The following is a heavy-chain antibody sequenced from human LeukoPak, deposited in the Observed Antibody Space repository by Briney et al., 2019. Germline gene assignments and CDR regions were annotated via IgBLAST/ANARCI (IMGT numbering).Heavy chain of an antibody. CDR2: ISGSGDNT. J-gene: IGHJ4*02. CDR3: AKERSSGVYRLFDY. CDR1: GFTFSTYA. V-gene: IGHV3-23*01. Sequence: GGSLRLPCAASGFTFSTYAMNWVRQAPGKGLGWVSGISGSGDNTYYTDSVKGRFTISRDNSKDTLYLQMNSLRAEDTAVYYRAKERSSGVYRLFDYWGQGTLVTVSS. D-gene: IGHD3-22*01.